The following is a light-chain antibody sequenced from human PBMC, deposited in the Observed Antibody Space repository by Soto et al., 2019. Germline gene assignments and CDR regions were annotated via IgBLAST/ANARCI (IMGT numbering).Light chain of an antibody. V-gene: IGKV3-20*01. CDR3: QQYGSSPSPIT. J-gene: IGKJ5*01. CDR1: QSVSSSY. Sequence: EMVMTRSPGTLSLSPGERATLSCMAIQSVSSSYLAWYQQKPGQAPRLLIYGASSRATGIPDRFSGSGSGTDFTLTISRLGPEDFAVYYCQQYGSSPSPITFGQGTRLEIK. CDR2: GAS.